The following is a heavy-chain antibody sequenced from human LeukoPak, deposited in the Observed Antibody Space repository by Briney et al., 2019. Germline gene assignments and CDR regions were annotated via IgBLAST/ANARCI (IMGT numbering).Heavy chain of an antibody. V-gene: IGHV3-49*04. J-gene: IGHJ4*02. D-gene: IGHD2-2*02. Sequence: GGSLRLSCTASGFTFGDYAMSWVRQAPGKGLEWVGFIRSKAYGGTTEYAASVKGRSTISRDDSKSIAYLQINSLKTEDTAVYYCTSCSSISCYTFDFDYGGQGTLVTVS. CDR3: TSCSSISCYTFDFDY. CDR2: IRSKAYGGTT. CDR1: GFTFGDYA.